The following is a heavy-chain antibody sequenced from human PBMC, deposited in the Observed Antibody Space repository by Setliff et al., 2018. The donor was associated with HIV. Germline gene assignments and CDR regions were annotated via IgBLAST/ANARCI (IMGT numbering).Heavy chain of an antibody. V-gene: IGHV5-51*01. Sequence: GESLKISCKGSGYSFTSYWIGWVRQMPGKGLEWMGIIYPGDSDTRYSPSFQGQVTISADKSVSTAYLQWSSLKASDTAMYYYARRLSANSFDYWGQGTLVTVSS. CDR1: GYSFTSYW. CDR3: ARRLSANSFDY. D-gene: IGHD1-7*01. CDR2: IYPGDSDT. J-gene: IGHJ4*02.